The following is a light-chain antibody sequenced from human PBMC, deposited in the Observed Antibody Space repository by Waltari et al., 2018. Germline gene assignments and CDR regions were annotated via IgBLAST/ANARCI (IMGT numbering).Light chain of an antibody. J-gene: IGKJ1*01. CDR2: LTS. Sequence: EIVFTQSPGPLSLSPGERATLPCRARQSVSGGYVAWYQPKPDQAPRLLMYLTSRRATGIPDRFSGSGSGTDFTLTISRLEPEDFAVYYCQQYGSLPPTFGQGTKVEIK. CDR3: QQYGSLPPT. V-gene: IGKV3-20*01. CDR1: QSVSGGY.